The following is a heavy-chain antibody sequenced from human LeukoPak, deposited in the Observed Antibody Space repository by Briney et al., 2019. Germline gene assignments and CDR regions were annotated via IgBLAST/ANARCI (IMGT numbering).Heavy chain of an antibody. CDR1: GFAFSDYY. D-gene: IGHD2-2*02. CDR3: ARDCSSTSCYNRIDY. Sequence: GGSLRLSCAASGFAFSDYYMSWIRQAPGKGLEWVSYISSSSSYIYYADAVKGRFTISRDNAKNSLYLQMNSLRAEDTAVYYCARDCSSTSCYNRIDYWGQGTLVSVSS. V-gene: IGHV3-11*06. J-gene: IGHJ4*02. CDR2: ISSSSSYI.